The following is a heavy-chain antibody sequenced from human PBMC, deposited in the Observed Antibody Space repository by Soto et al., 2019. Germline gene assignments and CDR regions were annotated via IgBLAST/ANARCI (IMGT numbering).Heavy chain of an antibody. CDR2: TRNKADSYTT. V-gene: IGHV3-72*01. D-gene: IGHD2-2*01. J-gene: IGHJ6*03. CDR3: ARAVYCTTANCWDDFHYYNIDV. Sequence: AGGSLRLSCAASGFSFSDHYMDWVRQAPGKGLEWVGRTRNKADSYTTEYAASVKGRFTMSRDDSKYSLYLQMNSLKTEDTAVYYCARAVYCTTANCWDDFHYYNIDVWGQGTAVTVSS. CDR1: GFSFSDHY.